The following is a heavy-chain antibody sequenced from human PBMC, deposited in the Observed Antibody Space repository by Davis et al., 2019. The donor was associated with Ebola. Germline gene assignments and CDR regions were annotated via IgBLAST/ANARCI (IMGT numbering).Heavy chain of an antibody. Sequence: SETLSLTCTVSGGSISSSSYYWSWIRQPPGKGLEWIGSIYYSGSTYYNPSLKSRVTISVDTSKNQFSLKLSSVTAADTAVYYCATPIGYCSGGSCYSDFGYWGQGTLVTVSS. V-gene: IGHV4-39*01. CDR3: ATPIGYCSGGSCYSDFGY. J-gene: IGHJ4*02. CDR1: GGSISSSSYY. D-gene: IGHD2-15*01. CDR2: IYYSGST.